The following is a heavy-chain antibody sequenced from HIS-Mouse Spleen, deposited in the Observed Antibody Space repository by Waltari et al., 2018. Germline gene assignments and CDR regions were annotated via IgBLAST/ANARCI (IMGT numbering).Heavy chain of an antibody. J-gene: IGHJ2*01. V-gene: IGHV4-39*07. CDR1: GCSISSSSYY. CDR2: IYYSGRT. CDR3: AREIPYSSSWYDWYFDL. Sequence: QLQLQESGPGLVKPSETLSLTCTVSGCSISSSSYYWCWIRQPPGKGLEWIGRIYYSGRTYYNPSLKSRVTISVDTSKNQFSLKLSSVTAADTAVYYCAREIPYSSSWYDWYFDLWGRGTLVTVSS. D-gene: IGHD6-13*01.